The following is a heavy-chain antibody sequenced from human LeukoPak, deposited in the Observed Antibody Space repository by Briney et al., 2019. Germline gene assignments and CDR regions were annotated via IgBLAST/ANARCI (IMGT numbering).Heavy chain of an antibody. CDR2: ISASGGST. CDR3: ARVRGGSGSSYAADAFDI. D-gene: IGHD1-26*01. CDR1: GFTFSSYA. J-gene: IGHJ3*02. V-gene: IGHV3-23*01. Sequence: GGSLRLSCAASGFTFSSYAINWVRQAPGKGLEWVSSISASGGSTYYADSVKGRFTISRDNSKNTLYLQMNSLRAEDTAVYYCARVRGGSGSSYAADAFDIWGQGTMVTVSS.